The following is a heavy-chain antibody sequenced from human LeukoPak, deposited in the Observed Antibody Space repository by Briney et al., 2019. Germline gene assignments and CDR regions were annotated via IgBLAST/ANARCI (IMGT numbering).Heavy chain of an antibody. Sequence: SETLSLTCSVSGSSISSNYWSWIRQPPGKGLEWIGYIYYSGSTNYNPSLKSRVTISVDTSKNQFSLQLNSVTPEDTAVYYCARYGDYKGGSFDIWGQGTMVTVSS. D-gene: IGHD4-17*01. CDR3: ARYGDYKGGSFDI. V-gene: IGHV4-59*12. J-gene: IGHJ3*02. CDR1: GSSISSNY. CDR2: IYYSGST.